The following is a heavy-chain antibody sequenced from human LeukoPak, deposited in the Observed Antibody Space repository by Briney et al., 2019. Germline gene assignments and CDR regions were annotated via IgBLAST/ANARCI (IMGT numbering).Heavy chain of an antibody. CDR2: IYSGGST. CDR1: GFTVSSNY. J-gene: IGHJ4*02. CDR3: ARGVVVPYHFDY. V-gene: IGHV3-66*01. Sequence: GGSLRLSCAASGFTVSSNYMSWVRQAPGKGLEWVSVIYSGGSTYYADSVKGRFTISRDNSKNTLYLQMNSLRAEDTAVYYCARGVVVPYHFDYWGQGTLVTVSS. D-gene: IGHD2-21*01.